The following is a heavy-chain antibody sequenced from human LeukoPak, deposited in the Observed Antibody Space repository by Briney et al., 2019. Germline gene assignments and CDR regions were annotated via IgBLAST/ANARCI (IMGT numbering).Heavy chain of an antibody. J-gene: IGHJ4*02. CDR2: MNPNSGNT. V-gene: IGHV1-8*01. CDR1: GYTFTSYD. CDR3: ARETRDDYVWGSYRYTLDY. Sequence: VASVKVSCKASGYTFTSYDINWVRQATGQGLEWMGWMNPNSGNTGYAQKFQGRVTMTRNTSISTAYMELSSLRSEDTAVYYCARETRDDYVWGSYRYTLDYWGQGTLVTVSS. D-gene: IGHD3-16*02.